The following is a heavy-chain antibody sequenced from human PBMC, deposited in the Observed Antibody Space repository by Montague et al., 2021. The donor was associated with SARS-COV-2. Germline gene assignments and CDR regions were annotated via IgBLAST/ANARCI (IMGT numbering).Heavy chain of an antibody. J-gene: IGHJ5*02. D-gene: IGHD2-2*01. CDR3: AGRYCSSTSCPTWFDP. Sequence: SETLSLTSAVSGGSISSSNWWSWVRQPPGKGLEWIGEIYHSGSTNYDPSLQSRVIISVDKSKNQFSLKLSSVTAADTAVDYCAGRYCSSTSCPTWFDPWGQGTLVTVSS. CDR1: GGSISSSNW. V-gene: IGHV4-4*02. CDR2: IYHSGST.